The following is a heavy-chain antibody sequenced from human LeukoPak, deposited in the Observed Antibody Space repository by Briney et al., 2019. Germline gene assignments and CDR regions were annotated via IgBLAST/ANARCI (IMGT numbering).Heavy chain of an antibody. D-gene: IGHD3-3*01. CDR1: GYSFTSYW. CDR2: IYPGDSDT. J-gene: IGHJ4*02. V-gene: IGHV5-51*01. CDR3: ARGDYDFWSGLDY. Sequence: GESLKISCKGSGYSFTSYWIGWVRQLPGKSMEWMGVIYPGDSDTRYSPSFQGQVTISADKSISTAYLQWSSLKASDTAMYYCARGDYDFWSGLDYWGQGTLVTVSS.